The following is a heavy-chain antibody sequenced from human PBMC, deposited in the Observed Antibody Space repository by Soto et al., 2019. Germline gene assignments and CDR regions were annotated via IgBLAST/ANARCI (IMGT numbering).Heavy chain of an antibody. Sequence: QVQLQESGPGLVKPSQTLSLTCTVSGGSISSGGYYWSWILQHPGKGLEWIGYIDYSGSTYYNPYPMTTVTSSVLTSKNLFSLLLSAVAAAGTAVYYRARASGAGVFDSWGQRSLVS. CDR2: IDYSGST. J-gene: IGHJ4*02. D-gene: IGHD2-8*02. V-gene: IGHV4-31*01. CDR1: GGSISSGGYY. CDR3: ARASGAGVFDS.